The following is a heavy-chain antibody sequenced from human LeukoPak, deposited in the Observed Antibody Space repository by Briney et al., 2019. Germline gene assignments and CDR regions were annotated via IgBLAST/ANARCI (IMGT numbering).Heavy chain of an antibody. V-gene: IGHV3-11*04. CDR2: ISSSGSTI. J-gene: IGHJ4*02. CDR1: GFTFSDYY. CDR3: AREDTYYYGSGSRTYYFDY. Sequence: GGSLRLSCAASGFTFSDYYMSWIRQAPGKGLEWVSYISSSGSTIYYADSVKGRFTISRDNAKNSLYLQMNSLRAEDTAVYYCAREDTYYYGSGSRTYYFDYWGQGTLVTVSS. D-gene: IGHD3-10*01.